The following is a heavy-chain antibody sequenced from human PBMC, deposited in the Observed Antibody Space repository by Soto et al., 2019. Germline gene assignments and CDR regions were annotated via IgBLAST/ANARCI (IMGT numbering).Heavy chain of an antibody. CDR3: ARVFSVSSRPRGYYYYYMDV. J-gene: IGHJ6*03. D-gene: IGHD1-26*01. Sequence: GGSLRLSCAASGFTFSSFHMNWVRQAPGEGLEWVSSISRSSNYIYYADSVKGRFTISRDNAENSLYLQMNSLRAEETAVYYCARVFSVSSRPRGYYYYYMDVWGKGTTVTVSS. V-gene: IGHV3-21*01. CDR2: ISRSSNYI. CDR1: GFTFSSFH.